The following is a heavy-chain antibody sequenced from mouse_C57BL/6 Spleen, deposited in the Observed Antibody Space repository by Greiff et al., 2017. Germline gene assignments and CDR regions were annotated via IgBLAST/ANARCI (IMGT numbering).Heavy chain of an antibody. CDR3: ARGSYYYGSSYYAMDY. J-gene: IGHJ4*01. Sequence: VQLQQPGAELVKPGASVKLSCKASGYTFTSYWMHWVKQRPGQGLEWIGMIHPNSGSTNYNEKFKSKATLTVDKSSSTAYMQLSSLTSEDSAVYYCARGSYYYGSSYYAMDYWGQGTSVTVSS. V-gene: IGHV1-64*01. CDR2: IHPNSGST. D-gene: IGHD1-1*01. CDR1: GYTFTSYW.